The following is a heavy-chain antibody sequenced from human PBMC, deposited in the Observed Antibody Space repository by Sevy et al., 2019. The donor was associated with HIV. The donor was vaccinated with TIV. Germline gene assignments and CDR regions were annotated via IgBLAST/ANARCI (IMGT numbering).Heavy chain of an antibody. D-gene: IGHD2-8*02. CDR2: IYSGGRT. J-gene: IGHJ6*02. CDR3: AKRRVQSGLSGGGANYGMDV. Sequence: GGSLRLSCAASGFTVSTNYMSWVRQAPGKGLEWVSVIYSGGRTYYADSVKGRFTISRDDSKNTLYVQMNSLRAEDTAIYYCAKRRVQSGLSGGGANYGMDVCGRGTTVTVSS. V-gene: IGHV3-66*04. CDR1: GFTVSTNY.